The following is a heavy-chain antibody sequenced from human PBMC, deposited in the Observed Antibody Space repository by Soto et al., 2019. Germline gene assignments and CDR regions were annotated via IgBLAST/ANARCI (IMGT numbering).Heavy chain of an antibody. CDR3: ARQNGLLWFGELSLNWFDP. J-gene: IGHJ5*02. CDR1: GGSISNNIYL. D-gene: IGHD3-10*01. V-gene: IGHV4-39*01. Sequence: SETLSLTCTVSGGSISNNIYLWGWIRQPPGKGLEWIATMYYSGSASYNPSLRSRVTISVDTSKNQFSLKLSSVTAADTAVYYCARQNGLLWFGELSLNWFDPWGQGTLVTVSS. CDR2: MYYSGSA.